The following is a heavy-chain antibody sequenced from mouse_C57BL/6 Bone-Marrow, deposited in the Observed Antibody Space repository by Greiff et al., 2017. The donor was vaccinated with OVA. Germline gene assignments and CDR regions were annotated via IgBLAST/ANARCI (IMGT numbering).Heavy chain of an antibody. CDR3: ARGHYGSSYDY. CDR1: GYTFTDYY. Sequence: VQLQQSGPVLVKPGASVKMSCKASGYTFTDYYMNWVKQSHGKSLEWIGVINPYNGGTSYNQKFKGKATLTVDKSSSTAYMELNSLTSEDSAVYYCARGHYGSSYDYWGQGTTLTVSS. D-gene: IGHD1-1*01. V-gene: IGHV1-19*01. J-gene: IGHJ2*01. CDR2: INPYNGGT.